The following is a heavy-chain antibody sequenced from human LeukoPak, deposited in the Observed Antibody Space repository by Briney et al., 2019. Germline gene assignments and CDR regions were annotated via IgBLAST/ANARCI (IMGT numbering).Heavy chain of an antibody. J-gene: IGHJ4*02. D-gene: IGHD6-19*01. Sequence: GGSLRLSCTSSGFTFGDYAMTWVRQAPGKGLEWVGRIKSKTDGGTTDYAAPVKGRFTISRDDSKNTLYLQMNSLKTEDTAVYYCTTAGIPVAGPYFDYWGQGTLVTVSS. CDR1: GFTFGDYA. CDR2: IKSKTDGGTT. V-gene: IGHV3-15*01. CDR3: TTAGIPVAGPYFDY.